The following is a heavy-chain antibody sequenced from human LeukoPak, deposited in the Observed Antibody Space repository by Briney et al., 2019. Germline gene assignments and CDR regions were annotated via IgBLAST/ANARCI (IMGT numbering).Heavy chain of an antibody. CDR1: GYTFTGYY. D-gene: IGHD6-19*01. CDR3: ARDSSGWYGRGYYFDY. Sequence: ASVKVSCKASGYTFTGYYMHWVRQAPGQGLEWMGWVNPNSGGTNYAQKFQGRVTMTRDTSISTAYMELSRLSSDDTAVYYCARDSSGWYGRGYYFDYWGQGTLVTVSS. J-gene: IGHJ4*02. V-gene: IGHV1-2*02. CDR2: VNPNSGGT.